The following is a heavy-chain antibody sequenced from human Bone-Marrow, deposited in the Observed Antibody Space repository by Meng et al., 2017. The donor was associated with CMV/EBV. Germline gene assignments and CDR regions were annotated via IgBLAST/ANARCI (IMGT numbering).Heavy chain of an antibody. Sequence: TFSSYAISWGRQAPGQGLEWMGGIIPIFGTANYAQKFQGRVTITTDESTSTAYMELSSLRSEDTAVYYCARGLRYCSSTSCATPDYWGQGTLVTVSS. CDR3: ARGLRYCSSTSCATPDY. CDR1: TFSSYA. V-gene: IGHV1-69*05. D-gene: IGHD2-2*01. CDR2: IIPIFGTA. J-gene: IGHJ4*02.